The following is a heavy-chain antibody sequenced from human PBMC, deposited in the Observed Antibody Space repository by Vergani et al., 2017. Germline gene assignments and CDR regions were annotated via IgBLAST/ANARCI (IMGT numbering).Heavy chain of an antibody. D-gene: IGHD6-13*01. J-gene: IGHJ6*02. Sequence: DVHLAESGGGFFQPGGSLRLSCSASGFSFNSYWMHWVRQVPGKGLLWVSRIKSDGSITAYADSVKGRFTISRDNAQNTLYLQMNSLRAEDTAVYYCAREVAAAGLPHYYYGMDVWGQGTTVTVSS. CDR2: IKSDGSIT. CDR1: GFSFNSYW. CDR3: AREVAAAGLPHYYYGMDV. V-gene: IGHV3-74*03.